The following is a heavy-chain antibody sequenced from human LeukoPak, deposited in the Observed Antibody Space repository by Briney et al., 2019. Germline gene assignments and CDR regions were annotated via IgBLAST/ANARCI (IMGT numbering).Heavy chain of an antibody. CDR3: AKSKSGGYYYDSSGYTDYFDY. J-gene: IGHJ4*02. CDR2: ISGSGGST. V-gene: IGHV3-23*01. D-gene: IGHD3-22*01. Sequence: GGSLRLSCAASGVTLCTYAMSWVRQAPGKGLEWVSAISGSGGSTYYADSVKGRFTISRDNSKNTLYLQMNSLRAEDTAVYYCAKSKSGGYYYDSSGYTDYFDYWGQGTLVTVSS. CDR1: GVTLCTYA.